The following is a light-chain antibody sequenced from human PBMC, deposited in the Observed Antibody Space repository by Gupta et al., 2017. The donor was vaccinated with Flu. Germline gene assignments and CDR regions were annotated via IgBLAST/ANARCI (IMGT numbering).Light chain of an antibody. V-gene: IGKV1-39*01. CDR3: QQSYSSPLT. CDR1: QSTSGY. J-gene: IGKJ4*01. CDR2: AVS. Sequence: DIQMTQSPSSLSAFVGDRVTITCRASQSTSGYLNWYQQEPGKAPKILSYAVSNLQNGVPSRFSGSGSGTDFTLTISSLQPEDSATYYCQQSYSSPLTFGGGTKVEIK.